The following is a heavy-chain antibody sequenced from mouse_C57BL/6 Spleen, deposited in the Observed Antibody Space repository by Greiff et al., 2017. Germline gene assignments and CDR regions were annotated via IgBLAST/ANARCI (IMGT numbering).Heavy chain of an antibody. CDR1: GYAFSSSW. CDR2: IYPGDGDT. Sequence: VQLQQSGPELVKPGASVKISCKASGYAFSSSWMNWVKQRPGKGLEWIGRIYPGDGDTNYNGKFKGKATLTADKSSSTAYMQLSSLTSEDSAVYFCARLHQRGFAYWGQGTLVTVSA. CDR3: ARLHQRGFAY. J-gene: IGHJ3*01. V-gene: IGHV1-82*01.